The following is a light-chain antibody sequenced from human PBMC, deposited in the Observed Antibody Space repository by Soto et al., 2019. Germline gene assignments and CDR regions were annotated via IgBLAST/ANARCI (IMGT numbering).Light chain of an antibody. J-gene: IGKJ2*01. CDR1: QSGSSSTY. V-gene: IGKV3-20*01. CDR3: HQYGSSPAYT. Sequence: IVLTQSPGTLSLSPGERAPLSCRASQSGSSSTYLAGYQQKPGQAPRRLISGASSRATGIPDRFSGSGSGTDFTLTISRLEPDDFAVYYCHQYGSSPAYTFGQGTKLESK. CDR2: GAS.